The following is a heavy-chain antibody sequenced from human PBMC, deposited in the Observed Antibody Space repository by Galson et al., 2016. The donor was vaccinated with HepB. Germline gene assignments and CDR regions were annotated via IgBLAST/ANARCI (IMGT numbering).Heavy chain of an antibody. CDR3: ARDGPPFKIFGVVPRNRYYYAMDV. V-gene: IGHV3-30*03. J-gene: IGHJ6*02. CDR2: ISNDGSNK. D-gene: IGHD3-3*01. Sequence: SLRLSCAASGFTLSSYGMHWVRQAPGKGLQWLALISNDGSNKYYEDSVKGRFTISRDNSNNTLYLQMNSLSAEDAAVYYCARDGPPFKIFGVVPRNRYYYAMDVWGQGTAVTVSS. CDR1: GFTLSSYG.